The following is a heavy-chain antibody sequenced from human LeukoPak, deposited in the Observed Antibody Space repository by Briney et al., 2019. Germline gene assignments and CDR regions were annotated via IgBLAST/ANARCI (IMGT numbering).Heavy chain of an antibody. Sequence: PGGSLRLSCAASGFTFSSYGMHWVRQAPGKGLEWVAVIWYDGSNKYYADSVKGRFTNSRDNSKNTLYLQMNSLRAEDTAVYYCAKPRYSSSWEPFDYWGQGTLVTVSS. CDR1: GFTFSSYG. CDR2: IWYDGSNK. J-gene: IGHJ4*02. V-gene: IGHV3-33*06. CDR3: AKPRYSSSWEPFDY. D-gene: IGHD6-13*01.